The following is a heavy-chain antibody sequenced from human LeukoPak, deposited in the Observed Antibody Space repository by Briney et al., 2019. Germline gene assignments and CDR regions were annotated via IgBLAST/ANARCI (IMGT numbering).Heavy chain of an antibody. V-gene: IGHV3-7*05. CDR2: IKEDGSDK. CDR3: GRDGKYHGSSAYYDAFDV. J-gene: IGHJ3*01. D-gene: IGHD3-22*01. Sequence: PGGTLRLSCAASGVTFTTYWMSSVRHAPPEGVEWGAKIKEDGSDKYYVSSVKGPFTISRDNVKESLFLQKNSLRAEDTAVYYCGRDGKYHGSSAYYDAFDVWGKGTMVTVSS. CDR1: GVTFTTYW.